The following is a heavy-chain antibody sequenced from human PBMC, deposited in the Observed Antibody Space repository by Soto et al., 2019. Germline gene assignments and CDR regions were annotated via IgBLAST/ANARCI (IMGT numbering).Heavy chain of an antibody. CDR1: GFTFSSYA. D-gene: IGHD2-15*01. V-gene: IGHV3-23*01. Sequence: GGSLSPPWAAFGFTFSSYAMGWVRQAPGKGLEWVSAFSGRGGSTYYADSVKGRFTISRDNSKNTLYLQMNSLRAEDTAVYYCAMGSRYCSGGSCYPEGNWFDPWGQGTLVTVSS. J-gene: IGHJ5*02. CDR2: FSGRGGST. CDR3: AMGSRYCSGGSCYPEGNWFDP.